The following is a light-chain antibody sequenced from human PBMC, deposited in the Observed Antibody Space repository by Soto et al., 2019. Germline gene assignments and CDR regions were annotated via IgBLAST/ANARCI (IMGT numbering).Light chain of an antibody. CDR3: QQAYSPPLT. CDR1: QTVFYGINKKNY. V-gene: IGKV4-1*01. J-gene: IGKJ4*01. Sequence: DIVMTQSPDSLAVSLGERATMHCKSSQTVFYGINKKNYLAWYHHKPGQPPKLLIYWASTRESGVPDRFSGSGSGPDFTLTINSLQDEDVAVYYCQQAYSPPLTFGGGTKVEIK. CDR2: WAS.